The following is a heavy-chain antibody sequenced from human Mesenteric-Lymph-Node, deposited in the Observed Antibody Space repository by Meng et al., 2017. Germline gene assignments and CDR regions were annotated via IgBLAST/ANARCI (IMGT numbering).Heavy chain of an antibody. J-gene: IGHJ6*02. V-gene: IGHV1-8*01. CDR2: MNPNSGNT. CDR3: AGRHDFWSGYFYYYYGMGV. Sequence: ASSKVSCKASGYTFTSHDINWSRQTTGQGPEWMGWMNPNSGNTGYAQKFQCRITMTRNTSISTAYMKLRSLRSKDTAVYYCAGRHDFWSGYFYYYYGMGVWGQGTTVTVSS. D-gene: IGHD3-3*01. CDR1: GYTFTSHD.